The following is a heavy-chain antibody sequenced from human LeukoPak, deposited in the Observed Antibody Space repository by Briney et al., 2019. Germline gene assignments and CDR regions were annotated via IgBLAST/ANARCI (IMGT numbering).Heavy chain of an antibody. Sequence: GGSLRLSCAASGFTFSSYSMNWVRQAPGKGLEWVSSISSSSSYIYYADSVKGRFTISRDNAKNSLYLQMNSLRAEDTAVYYCARVRALATSDYWGQGTLVTVSS. V-gene: IGHV3-21*01. J-gene: IGHJ4*02. CDR1: GFTFSSYS. CDR3: ARVRALATSDY. CDR2: ISSSSSYI.